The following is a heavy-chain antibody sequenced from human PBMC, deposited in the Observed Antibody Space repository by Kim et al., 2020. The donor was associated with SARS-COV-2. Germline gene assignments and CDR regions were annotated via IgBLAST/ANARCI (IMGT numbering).Heavy chain of an antibody. D-gene: IGHD3-10*01. Sequence: YYNPPLKCRVTITVDTPNNQFPLKLSSVTAADAAVYYCARERNGSYYFDYWGQGTLVTVSS. J-gene: IGHJ4*02. V-gene: IGHV4-31*02. CDR3: ARERNGSYYFDY.